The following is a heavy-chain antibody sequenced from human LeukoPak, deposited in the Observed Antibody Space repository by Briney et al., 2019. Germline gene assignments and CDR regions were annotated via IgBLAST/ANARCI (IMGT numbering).Heavy chain of an antibody. V-gene: IGHV3-7*01. CDR2: IKQDGSEK. J-gene: IGHJ6*02. Sequence: GGSLRLSCAASGFTFSSYRMSWVRQAPGKGLEWVTNIKQDGSEKYYVDSVKGRLTISRDNAKNSLYLQMNSLRAEDTAVYYCARADYYGMDVWGQGTTVTVSS. CDR3: ARADYYGMDV. CDR1: GFTFSSYR.